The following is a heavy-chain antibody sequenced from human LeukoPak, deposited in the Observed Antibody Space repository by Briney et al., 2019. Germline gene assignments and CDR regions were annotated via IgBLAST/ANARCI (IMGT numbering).Heavy chain of an antibody. Sequence: ASVKVSCKASGYTFTSYYMHWVRQSPGLGLEWMGIINPSGGSTSYAQKFQGRVTMTRDTSTSTVYMELSSLRSEDTAVYYCARDLITMVRGVIRYYGMDVWGKGTTVTVSS. J-gene: IGHJ6*04. V-gene: IGHV1-46*01. CDR3: ARDLITMVRGVIRYYGMDV. D-gene: IGHD3-10*01. CDR1: GYTFTSYY. CDR2: INPSGGST.